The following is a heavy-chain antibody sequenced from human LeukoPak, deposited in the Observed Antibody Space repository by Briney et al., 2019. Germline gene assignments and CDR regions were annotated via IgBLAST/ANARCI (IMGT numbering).Heavy chain of an antibody. V-gene: IGHV3-23*01. CDR1: GFTFNTYA. D-gene: IGHD2-21*02. CDR2: IRGTGTKT. J-gene: IGHJ4*02. CDR3: AKAAYCGGDCYLGY. Sequence: GGSLRLSCAASGFTFNTYAMTWVRQAPGKGLEWVSAIRGTGTKTHSADSLKGRFTISRDNSKNTLYLQMNSLRAEDTAVYYCAKAAYCGGDCYLGYWGQGTLVTVSS.